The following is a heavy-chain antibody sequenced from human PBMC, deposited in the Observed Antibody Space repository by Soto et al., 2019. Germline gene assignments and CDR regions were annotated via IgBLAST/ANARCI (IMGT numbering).Heavy chain of an antibody. V-gene: IGHV3-23*01. D-gene: IGHD1-26*01. CDR3: ARRGSGSYYDY. CDR2: ISGSGGST. CDR1: GFTFSSYA. Sequence: EVQLLESGGGLVQPGGSLRLSCAASGFTFSSYAMNWVRQAPGKGLEWVSVISGSGGSTYYADSVKGRFTISRDNSKNTLYLQMNSLRAEDTAVYYCARRGSGSYYDYWGKGTLVTVSS. J-gene: IGHJ4*02.